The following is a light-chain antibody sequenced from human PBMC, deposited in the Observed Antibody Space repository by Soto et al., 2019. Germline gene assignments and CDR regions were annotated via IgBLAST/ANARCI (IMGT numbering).Light chain of an antibody. Sequence: DIQMTQSPSTLSASVGDRVTITCRASQNIMSWLAWYQQKPGKAPRLLIYKASSLESGVPSRFSGSGSGTEFTLTISSLQPDDSATYYCQQYDSSSTFGGGTKVDI. V-gene: IGKV1-5*03. CDR3: QQYDSSST. CDR2: KAS. J-gene: IGKJ4*02. CDR1: QNIMSW.